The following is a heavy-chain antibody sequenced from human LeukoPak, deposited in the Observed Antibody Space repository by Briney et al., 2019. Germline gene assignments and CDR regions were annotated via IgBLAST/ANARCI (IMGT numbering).Heavy chain of an antibody. CDR3: ARVSAITGATDALDF. V-gene: IGHV3-72*01. CDR2: IRKKPNSYTT. Sequence: GGSLRLSCAASGFTFSDHFMDWVRQAPGKGLEWVGRIRKKPNSYTTEYAASVKGRFTFSRDDSKNSLYLQVNSLETEDTAVYYCARVSAITGATDALDFWGQGTMVTVSS. CDR1: GFTFSDHF. D-gene: IGHD1-20*01. J-gene: IGHJ3*01.